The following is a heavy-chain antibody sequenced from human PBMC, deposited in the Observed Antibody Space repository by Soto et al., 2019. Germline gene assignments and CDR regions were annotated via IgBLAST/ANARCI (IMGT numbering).Heavy chain of an antibody. Sequence: APGKLSRKTSGYTFRSYGIFRVRRAPGQGLEWMGWISTYNVDTKYADNFQGRLTMSSDTSTTTAFMELRRLRSDATAGYYSKRGGFAYGFLDFWGQGTLVSVSS. CDR2: ISTYNVDT. CDR1: GYTFRSYG. CDR3: KRGGFAYGFLDF. J-gene: IGHJ4*02. V-gene: IGHV1-18*01. D-gene: IGHD5-18*01.